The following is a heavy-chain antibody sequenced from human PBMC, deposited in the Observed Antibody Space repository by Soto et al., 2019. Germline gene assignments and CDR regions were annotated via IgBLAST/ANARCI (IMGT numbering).Heavy chain of an antibody. CDR3: AGYGELVYYYYGMDV. CDR1: GGSISSSSYY. J-gene: IGHJ6*02. Sequence: SETLSLTCTVSGGSISSSSYYWGWIRQPPGKGLEWIGSIYYSGSTYYNPSLKSRATISVDTSKNQFSLKLSSVTAADTAVYYCAGYGELVYYYYGMDVWGQGTTVTVSS. D-gene: IGHD3-10*01. V-gene: IGHV4-39*01. CDR2: IYYSGST.